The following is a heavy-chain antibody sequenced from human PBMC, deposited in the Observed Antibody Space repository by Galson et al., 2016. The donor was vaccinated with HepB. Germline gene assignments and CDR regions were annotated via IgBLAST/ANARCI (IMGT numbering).Heavy chain of an antibody. D-gene: IGHD2-15*01. V-gene: IGHV1-18*01. CDR3: ARVGYCTSAGCYSNGMDV. CDR1: GYTFSTYG. Sequence: SVKVSCKASGYTFSTYGFTWVRQAPGQGLEWMGWINAYSGNTIDAENMEGRVTLTTDTSTSTAYMELTNLRSDDTAVYYCARVGYCTSAGCYSNGMDVWGQGTTVAVSS. J-gene: IGHJ6*02. CDR2: INAYSGNT.